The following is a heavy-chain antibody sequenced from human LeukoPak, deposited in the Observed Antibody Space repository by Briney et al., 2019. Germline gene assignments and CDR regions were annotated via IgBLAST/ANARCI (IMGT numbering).Heavy chain of an antibody. J-gene: IGHJ4*02. CDR3: ARRRQWLAPFDY. CDR2: INHSGST. V-gene: IGHV4-34*01. Sequence: TTSETLSLTCAVYGGSFSGYYWSWIRQPPGKGLEWIGEINHSGSTNYNPSLKSRVTISVDTSKNQFSLKLSSVTAADTAVYYCARRRQWLAPFDYWGQGTLVTVSS. D-gene: IGHD6-19*01. CDR1: GGSFSGYY.